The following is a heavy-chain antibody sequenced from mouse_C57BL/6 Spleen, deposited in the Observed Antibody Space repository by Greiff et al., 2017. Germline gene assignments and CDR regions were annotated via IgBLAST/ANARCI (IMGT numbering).Heavy chain of an antibody. CDR3: AREGNLPYAMDY. CDR1: GYSITSGYY. D-gene: IGHD6-1*01. Sequence: EVKVEESGPGLVKPSQSLSLTCSVTGYSITSGYYWNWIRQFPGNKLEWMGYISYDGSNNYNPSLKNRISITLDTSKNQFFLKLNSVTTEDTATYYCAREGNLPYAMDYWGQGTSVTVSS. J-gene: IGHJ4*01. V-gene: IGHV3-6*01. CDR2: ISYDGSN.